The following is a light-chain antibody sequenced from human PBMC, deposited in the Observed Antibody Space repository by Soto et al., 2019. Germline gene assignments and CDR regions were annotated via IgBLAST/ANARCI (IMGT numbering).Light chain of an antibody. V-gene: IGKV4-1*01. CDR3: QQYYSTPYT. J-gene: IGKJ2*01. CDR2: WAS. CDR1: QSVLHSSHNENY. Sequence: DIVMTQSPDSLAVSLGERATINCKSSQSVLHSSHNENYLVWYQQKPGQTPKLLIYWASTRESGVPDRFSGSGSGTDFTLTISSLQAEDVAVYYCQQYYSTPYTFGQGTKLEIK.